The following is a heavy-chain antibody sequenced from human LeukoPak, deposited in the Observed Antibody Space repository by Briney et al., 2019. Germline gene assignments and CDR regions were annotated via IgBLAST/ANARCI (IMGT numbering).Heavy chain of an antibody. CDR3: ARHGTSGTNLNWFDP. CDR2: ISYDGSDK. J-gene: IGHJ5*02. Sequence: GGSLRLSCAASGLTFSNYGMHWVRQAPGKGLEWVAVISYDGSDKYYIESVKGRFTISRDNSKNTLYLQMNSLRAEDTAVYYCARHGTSGTNLNWFDPWGQGTLVTVSS. CDR1: GLTFSNYG. V-gene: IGHV3-30*03. D-gene: IGHD1-1*01.